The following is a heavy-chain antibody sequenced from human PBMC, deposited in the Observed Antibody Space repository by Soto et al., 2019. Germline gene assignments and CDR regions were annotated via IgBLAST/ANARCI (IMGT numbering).Heavy chain of an antibody. Sequence: VQLVESGGGLVKPGGSLRLSCAASGFTFSNAWMSWVRQAPGKGLEWVGRIKSKTDGGTTDYAAPVKGRFTISRDDSKNTLYLQMNSLKTEDTAVYYCTTDPGVVVPAAIVAYYYYYMDVWGKGTTVTVSS. CDR3: TTDPGVVVPAAIVAYYYYYMDV. CDR2: IKSKTDGGTT. CDR1: GFTFSNAW. J-gene: IGHJ6*03. V-gene: IGHV3-15*01. D-gene: IGHD2-2*01.